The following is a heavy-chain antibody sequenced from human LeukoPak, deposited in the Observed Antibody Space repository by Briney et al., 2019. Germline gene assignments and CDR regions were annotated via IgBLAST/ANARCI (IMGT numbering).Heavy chain of an antibody. D-gene: IGHD2-21*01. V-gene: IGHV4-39*07. Sequence: SETLSLTCTVSGGSISSSRYYGGWIRQPPGKGLEWIGSKYYSGSTYYNPSLKNRVTISVDTSKNQFSLKLSSVTAADTAVYYCARGVVIAPQTFDYWGQGTLVTVSS. J-gene: IGHJ4*02. CDR2: KYYSGST. CDR1: GGSISSSRYY. CDR3: ARGVVIAPQTFDY.